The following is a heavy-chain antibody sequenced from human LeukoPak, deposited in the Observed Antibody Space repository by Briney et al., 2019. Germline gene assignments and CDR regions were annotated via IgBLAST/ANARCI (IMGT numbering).Heavy chain of an antibody. V-gene: IGHV1-2*02. CDR2: INPNSGGT. CDR1: GYTFTVYY. CDR3: ARDNSCSSSSGDNSYMDV. Sequence: ASVKVSCRASGYTFTVYYIHWVRQAPGQGLAWMGWINPNSGGTNYAQKFQGRVTMTSDTSISTAYMELSGLRSDDTALYYCARDNSCSSSSGDNSYMDVWGKGTTVTVSS. D-gene: IGHD2-2*01. J-gene: IGHJ6*03.